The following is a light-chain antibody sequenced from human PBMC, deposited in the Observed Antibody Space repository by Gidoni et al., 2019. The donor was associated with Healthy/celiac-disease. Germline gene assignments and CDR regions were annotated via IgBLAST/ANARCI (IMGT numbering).Light chain of an antibody. J-gene: IGKJ2*01. CDR2: WAS. CDR1: QSVLYSSNNKNY. Sequence: NCKSSQSVLYSSNNKNYLAWYQQKPGQPPKLLIYWASTRKSGVPDRFSGSGSGTDFTLTISSLQAEDVAVYYCQQYYSTPDTFGQGTKLEIK. V-gene: IGKV4-1*01. CDR3: QQYYSTPDT.